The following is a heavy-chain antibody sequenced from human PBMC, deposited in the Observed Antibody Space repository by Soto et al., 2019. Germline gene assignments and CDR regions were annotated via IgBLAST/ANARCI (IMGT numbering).Heavy chain of an antibody. D-gene: IGHD3-22*01. V-gene: IGHV1-18*01. J-gene: IGHJ1*01. CDR2: ISAYNGDT. CDR1: GYTFGHHG. Sequence: ASVKVSCKASGYTFGHHGFSWVRQVPGQGLEWLGWISAYNGDTAYAQKFQDRFTMTTDTSSSTAYMELRSLRPDDTAVYYCAKGRPRLTQNFYEIAWAQGTQVTVSS. CDR3: AKGRPRLTQNFYEIA.